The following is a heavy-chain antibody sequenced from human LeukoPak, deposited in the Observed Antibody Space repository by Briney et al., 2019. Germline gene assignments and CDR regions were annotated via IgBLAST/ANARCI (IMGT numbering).Heavy chain of an antibody. D-gene: IGHD6-19*01. J-gene: IGHJ4*02. CDR2: IYYSGST. V-gene: IGHV4-39*01. CDR1: GGSISSSSYY. CDR3: ARGSSGWSYYLDY. Sequence: SETLSLTCTVSGGSISSSSYYWGWIRQPPGKGLEWIGSIYYSGSTYYNPSLKSRVTISVDTSKNQFSLKLSSVTAADTAVYYCARGSSGWSYYLDYWGQGTLVTVSS.